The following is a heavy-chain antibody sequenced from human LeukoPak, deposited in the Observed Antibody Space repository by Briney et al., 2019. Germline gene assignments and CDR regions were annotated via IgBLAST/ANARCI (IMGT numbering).Heavy chain of an antibody. CDR3: ARDSGQFGGIYYYYMDV. Sequence: GGSLRLSCGVSGFIFSDYYMSWIRQAPGKGLEWLSYISSTGKTKYYADSVKGRFTISRDNSKNTLYLQMNSLRAEDTAVYYCARDSGQFGGIYYYYMDVWGKGTTVAVSS. V-gene: IGHV3-11*01. CDR1: GFIFSDYY. J-gene: IGHJ6*03. CDR2: ISSTGKTK. D-gene: IGHD3-10*01.